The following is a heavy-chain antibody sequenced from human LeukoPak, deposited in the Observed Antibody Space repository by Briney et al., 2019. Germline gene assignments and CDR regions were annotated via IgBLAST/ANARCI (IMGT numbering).Heavy chain of an antibody. V-gene: IGHV4-59*08. CDR1: GGSFSNYY. Sequence: SGTLSLTCTASGGSFSNYYWSWVRQPPGKGLEWIGYIYYSGTTHYNPSLKSRVTMSVATSNNQFSLRLSSVTAADTAIYYCARHSGASPHYFDYWGQGALVTVSS. CDR3: ARHSGASPHYFDY. D-gene: IGHD1-26*01. CDR2: IYYSGTT. J-gene: IGHJ4*02.